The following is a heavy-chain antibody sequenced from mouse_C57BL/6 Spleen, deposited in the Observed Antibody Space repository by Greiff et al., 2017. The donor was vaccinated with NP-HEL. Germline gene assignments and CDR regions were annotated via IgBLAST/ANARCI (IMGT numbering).Heavy chain of an antibody. V-gene: IGHV3-6*01. J-gene: IGHJ4*01. CDR1: GYSITSGYY. Sequence: EVKLMESGPGLVKPSQSLSLTCSVTGYSITSGYYWHWIRQFPGNKLEWLGYISYDGSNNYNPSLKNRISITRDTSKNQFFLKLNSVTTEDTATYYCASYSPYYAMDYWGQGTSVTVSS. CDR3: ASYSPYYAMDY. D-gene: IGHD2-12*01. CDR2: ISYDGSN.